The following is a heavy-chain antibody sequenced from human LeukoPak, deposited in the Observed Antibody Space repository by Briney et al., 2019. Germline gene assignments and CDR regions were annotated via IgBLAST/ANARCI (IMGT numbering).Heavy chain of an antibody. CDR3: ARDRSSSWYKDFDY. J-gene: IGHJ4*02. CDR2: IDYSGST. D-gene: IGHD6-13*01. CDR1: NGSISSSRYF. V-gene: IGHV4-39*07. Sequence: SETLSLTCSVSNGSISSSRYFWGWIRQPPGKGLEWIGSIDYSGSTYYNPSLESRVTISVDTSKNHFSLDLSSVTAADTAVYYCARDRSSSWYKDFDYWGQGTLVTVSS.